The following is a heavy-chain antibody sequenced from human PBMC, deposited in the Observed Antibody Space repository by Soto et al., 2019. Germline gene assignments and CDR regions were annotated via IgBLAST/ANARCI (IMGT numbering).Heavy chain of an antibody. V-gene: IGHV3-30*18. D-gene: IGHD1-1*01. CDR1: GFTSSSYG. J-gene: IGHJ6*02. CDR3: AKDALIQMDNFEIDV. Sequence: GGSLRLSCAASGFTSSSYGMHWVRQAPGKGLEWVAVISYDGSNKYYADSVKGRFTISRDNSKNTRYLQMNSLRAEDTAVYYYAKDALIQMDNFEIDVWRQDIQVTFSS. CDR2: ISYDGSNK.